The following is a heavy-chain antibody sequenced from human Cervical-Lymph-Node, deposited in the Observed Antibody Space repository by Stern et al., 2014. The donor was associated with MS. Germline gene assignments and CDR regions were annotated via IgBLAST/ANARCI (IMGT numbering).Heavy chain of an antibody. CDR2: INHSGST. V-gene: IGHV4-34*01. J-gene: IGHJ4*02. CDR3: ARGPRETYFDY. Sequence: QVQLQQWGAGLLKPSETLSLTCAVYGGSFSGYYWSWIRQPPGKGLEWIGEINHSGSTNYNPTLKSQVPLSVDAAKNHFPLKLSSVTAADTAVYYCARGPRETYFDYWGQGTLVTVSS. D-gene: IGHD1-26*01. CDR1: GGSFSGYY.